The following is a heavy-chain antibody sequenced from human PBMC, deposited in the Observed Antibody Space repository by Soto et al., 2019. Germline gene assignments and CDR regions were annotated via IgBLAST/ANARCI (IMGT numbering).Heavy chain of an antibody. D-gene: IGHD4-17*01. CDR1: GGFISSSSYY. V-gene: IGHV4-39*01. CDR3: ARQPSYGDYFGY. CDR2: IYYSGST. Sequence: SETLSLTCTVSGGFISSSSYYWGWIRQPPGKGLEWIGSIYYSGSTYYNPSLKSRVTISVDTSKNQFSLKLSSVTAADTAVYYCARQPSYGDYFGYWGQGTLVTVSS. J-gene: IGHJ4*02.